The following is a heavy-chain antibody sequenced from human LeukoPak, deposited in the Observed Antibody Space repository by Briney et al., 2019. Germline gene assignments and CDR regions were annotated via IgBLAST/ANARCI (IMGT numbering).Heavy chain of an antibody. J-gene: IGHJ6*03. V-gene: IGHV4-34*01. Sequence: SETLSLTCAVYGGSFSGYYWSWIRQPPGKGLEWIGEINHSGSTNYNPSLKSRVTISVDTSKNQFSLKLSSVTAADTAVYYCVRGGDGSGWSLYYYYYMDVWGKGTTVTVSS. CDR3: VRGGDGSGWSLYYYYYMDV. D-gene: IGHD6-19*01. CDR2: INHSGST. CDR1: GGSFSGYY.